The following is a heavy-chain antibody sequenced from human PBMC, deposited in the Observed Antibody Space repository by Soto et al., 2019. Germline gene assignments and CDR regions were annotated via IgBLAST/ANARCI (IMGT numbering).Heavy chain of an antibody. CDR1: GGAFSDYA. D-gene: IGHD2-15*01. CDR2: IMPIFRAP. CDR3: ASWLKGPDIGNYYYGMDV. J-gene: IGHJ6*02. Sequence: QVQLVQSGAEVKKPGSSVKVSCKASGGAFSDYAFSWVRQAPGQGLEWLGGIMPIFRAPDYAHKFQGRVTIAADEFTRTAYMEMNSLRSEDTAVYYCASWLKGPDIGNYYYGMDVWGQGTTVTVS. V-gene: IGHV1-69*12.